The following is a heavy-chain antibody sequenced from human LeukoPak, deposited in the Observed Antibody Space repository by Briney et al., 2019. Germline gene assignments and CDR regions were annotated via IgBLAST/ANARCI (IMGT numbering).Heavy chain of an antibody. D-gene: IGHD3-22*01. V-gene: IGHV3-23*01. CDR1: GFTFSSYA. CDR2: ISGSGGST. Sequence: GGSLRLSCAASGFTFSSYAMSWVRQAPGKGLEWVSAISGSGGSTYYADSVKGRFTISRDNSKNTLYLQMNSLRAEDTAVYYCAKDRYSMIVVVIHLFDYWGQGTLVTVSS. CDR3: AKDRYSMIVVVIHLFDY. J-gene: IGHJ4*02.